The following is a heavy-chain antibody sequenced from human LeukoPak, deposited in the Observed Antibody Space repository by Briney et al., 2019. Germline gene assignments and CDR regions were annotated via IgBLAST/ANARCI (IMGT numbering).Heavy chain of an antibody. CDR3: GNRGSYFYDF. Sequence: GGSLRLSCAASGFTFSSYSMNWVRQAPGKGLEWVSTIDSTGGDTYYADSVKGRFTISRDNSKNTVFLQVNSLEVEDTAVYYCGNRGSYFYDFWGQGTLVTVSS. CDR2: IDSTGGDT. CDR1: GFTFSSYS. V-gene: IGHV3-23*01. J-gene: IGHJ4*02. D-gene: IGHD2-15*01.